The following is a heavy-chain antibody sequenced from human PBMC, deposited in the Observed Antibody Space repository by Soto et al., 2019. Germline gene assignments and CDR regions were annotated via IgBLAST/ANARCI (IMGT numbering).Heavy chain of an antibody. V-gene: IGHV3-21*01. CDR1: GFTFSSYS. Sequence: GGSLRLSCAASGFTFSSYSMNWVRQAPGKGLEWVSSISSSSSYIYYADSVKGRFTISRDNAKNSLYLQMNSLRAEDTAVYYCARELVVPAARHYYYYGMDVWGQGTTVTVSS. J-gene: IGHJ6*02. CDR2: ISSSSSYI. CDR3: ARELVVPAARHYYYYGMDV. D-gene: IGHD2-2*01.